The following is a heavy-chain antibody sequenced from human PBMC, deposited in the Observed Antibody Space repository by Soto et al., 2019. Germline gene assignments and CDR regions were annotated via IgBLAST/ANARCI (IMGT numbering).Heavy chain of an antibody. CDR2: ISFSGDYI. CDR1: GFPLEKYG. Sequence: VGSLRLSCAVSGFPLEKYGMNWVRQAPGKGLEWVSSISFSGDYIYYADSVKGRFTISRDNARNSLYLQMNRLGVDDTALYFCARATYNFQYYFDSWGQGTPVTVSS. D-gene: IGHD1-20*01. J-gene: IGHJ4*02. V-gene: IGHV3-21*01. CDR3: ARATYNFQYYFDS.